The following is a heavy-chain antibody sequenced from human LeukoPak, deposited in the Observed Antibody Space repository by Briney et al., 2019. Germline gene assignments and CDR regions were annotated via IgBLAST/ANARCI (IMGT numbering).Heavy chain of an antibody. CDR2: IRHDGDTK. Sequence: GGSLRLSXAASGFTFSIYGMNWARQPPGKGLEWVAYIRHDGDTKYYVDSVKGRFSISRDNSKNKLYLQMNGLRTEDTAVYYCAKKSPGTTSPYDSWGQGTLVTVSS. CDR1: GFTFSIYG. J-gene: IGHJ4*02. V-gene: IGHV3-30*02. D-gene: IGHD1-14*01. CDR3: AKKSPGTTSPYDS.